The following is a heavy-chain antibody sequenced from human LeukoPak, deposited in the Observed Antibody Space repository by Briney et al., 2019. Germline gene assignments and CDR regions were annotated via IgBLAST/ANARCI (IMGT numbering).Heavy chain of an antibody. V-gene: IGHV1-58*01. Sequence: ASAKVSCKASGFTFTSSAVQWVRQARGQRLEWIGWIVVGSGNTNYAQKFQERVTITRDMSTSTVYMELSSLRSEDTAVYYCAAEGRPTVVTFGKGAVDLWGQGTMVTVSS. CDR2: IVVGSGNT. J-gene: IGHJ3*01. D-gene: IGHD4-23*01. CDR1: GFTFTSSA. CDR3: AAEGRPTVVTFGKGAVDL.